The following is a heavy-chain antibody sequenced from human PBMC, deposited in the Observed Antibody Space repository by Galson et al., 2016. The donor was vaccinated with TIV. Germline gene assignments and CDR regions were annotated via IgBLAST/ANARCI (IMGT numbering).Heavy chain of an antibody. D-gene: IGHD5-18*01. CDR1: GGTFSSYV. CDR2: IIPLFRTT. Sequence: SVKVSCKVSGGTFSSYVFNWVRLAPGQGLEWMGGIIPLFRTTNYAQKFQGRVTITADESTNTAYMELNSLRSGDTAVYYCASDRNTALDTYHYYYGMDVWGQGTTVTVSS. J-gene: IGHJ6*02. V-gene: IGHV1-69*13. CDR3: ASDRNTALDTYHYYYGMDV.